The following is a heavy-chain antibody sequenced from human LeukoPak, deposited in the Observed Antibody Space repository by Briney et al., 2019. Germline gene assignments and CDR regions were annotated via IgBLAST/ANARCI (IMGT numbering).Heavy chain of an antibody. CDR1: GFNFSIYG. Sequence: GGSLRLSCAASGFNFSIYGMHWVRQAPGKGLEWVTVVRYDQSATVYADSVQGRLAISRDNSKNTVYLQMNSLRVEDTALYFCVKDQGECPGSRCYLRFLEYWGQGTLVIVSS. CDR3: VKDQGECPGSRCYLRFLEY. V-gene: IGHV3-30*02. CDR2: VRYDQSAT. D-gene: IGHD3-3*01. J-gene: IGHJ4*02.